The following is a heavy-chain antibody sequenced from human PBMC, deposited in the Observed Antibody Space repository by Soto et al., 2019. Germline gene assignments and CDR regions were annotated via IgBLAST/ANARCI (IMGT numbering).Heavy chain of an antibody. D-gene: IGHD3-22*01. CDR3: ARDTYYYDSSGYYYDGYYYYGMDV. V-gene: IGHV4-30-4*01. J-gene: IGHJ6*02. CDR1: GGSISSGDYY. CDR2: IYYSGST. Sequence: SETLSLTCTVSGGSISSGDYYWSWIRQPPGKGLEWIGYIYYSGSTYYNPSLKSRVTISVDTSKNQFSLKLSSVTAADTAVYYCARDTYYYDSSGYYYDGYYYYGMDVWGQGTTVTVSS.